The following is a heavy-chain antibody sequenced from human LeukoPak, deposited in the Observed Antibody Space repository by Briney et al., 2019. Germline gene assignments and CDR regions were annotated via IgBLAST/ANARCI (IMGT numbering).Heavy chain of an antibody. D-gene: IGHD2-2*01. CDR1: GGSISSYY. J-gene: IGHJ4*02. V-gene: IGHV4-4*07. Sequence: WETVSLTCTVSGGSISSYYWSWIRQPAGKGLEWIGRIYTSGSTNYNPSLKSRVTMSVDTSKNQFSLKLSSVTAADTAVYYCATGYCSSTSRYEGGYWGQGSLVTVSS. CDR3: ATGYCSSTSRYEGGY. CDR2: IYTSGST.